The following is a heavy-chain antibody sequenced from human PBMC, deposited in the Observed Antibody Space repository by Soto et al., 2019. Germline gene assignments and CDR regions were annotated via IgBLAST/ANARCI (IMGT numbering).Heavy chain of an antibody. CDR3: AKGQPLLSILDY. D-gene: IGHD2-21*02. CDR1: GFTFSSYG. CDR2: ISYDGSNK. J-gene: IGHJ4*02. Sequence: GGSLRLSCAASGFTFSSYGMHWVRQAPGKGLEWVAVISYDGSNKYYADSVKGRFTISRDNSKNTLYLQMNSLRAEDTAVYYCAKGQPLLSILDYWGQGTLVTVYS. V-gene: IGHV3-30*18.